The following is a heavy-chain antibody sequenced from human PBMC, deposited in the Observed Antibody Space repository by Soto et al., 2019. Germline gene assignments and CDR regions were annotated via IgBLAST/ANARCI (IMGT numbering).Heavy chain of an antibody. CDR2: TYYRSKWYN. Sequence: RSQTLSLTCAISGDSVSSNSATWDWIRQSPSRGLEWLGRTYYRSKWYNDYAISVKSRITINPDTSKNQFSLQLNSVVPEDTAVYYCGRAHLGSDRYILEPFDPWGQGTLVTVSS. D-gene: IGHD1-1*01. J-gene: IGHJ5*02. CDR3: GRAHLGSDRYILEPFDP. CDR1: GDSVSSNSAT. V-gene: IGHV6-1*01.